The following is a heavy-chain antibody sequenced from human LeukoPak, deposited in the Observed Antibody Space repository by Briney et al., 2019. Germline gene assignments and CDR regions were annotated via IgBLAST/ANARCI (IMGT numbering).Heavy chain of an antibody. CDR1: GFTFDIFG. D-gene: IGHD3-3*01. J-gene: IGHJ4*02. CDR2: ISTTLDNT. V-gene: IGHV3-23*01. CDR3: AKGTVRFLEWGQRGYFDY. Sequence: GGSLRLSCAASGFTFDIFGMNWVRQAPGKGLEWVSSISTTLDNTYYADSVKGRFTIFRDNSIKTLYLQMDSLRADDTAIYYCAKGTVRFLEWGQRGYFDYWGQGALVTVSS.